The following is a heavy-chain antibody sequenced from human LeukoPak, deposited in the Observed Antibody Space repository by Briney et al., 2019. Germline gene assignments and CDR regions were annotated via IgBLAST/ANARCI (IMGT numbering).Heavy chain of an antibody. Sequence: SVKVSCMASGGTFSSYAISWVRQAPGQGLEWMGRIIPIFGIANYAQKFQGRVTITADKSTSTAYMELSSLRSEDTAVYYCARVGADTYYYYYYGMDVWGQGTTVTVSS. CDR3: ARVGADTYYYYYYGMDV. J-gene: IGHJ6*02. D-gene: IGHD1-26*01. V-gene: IGHV1-69*04. CDR1: GGTFSSYA. CDR2: IIPIFGIA.